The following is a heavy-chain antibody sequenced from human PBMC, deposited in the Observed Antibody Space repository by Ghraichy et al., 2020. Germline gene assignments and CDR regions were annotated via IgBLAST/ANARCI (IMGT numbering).Heavy chain of an antibody. CDR3: ARDRVLIRFGGVFASDDAFDV. J-gene: IGHJ3*01. CDR2: ISGSGGSI. V-gene: IGHV3-23*01. CDR1: GFTFSAHA. Sequence: GALRLSCAASGFTFSAHAMSWVRQAPGRGLEWVSAISGSGGSIYYADSVKGRFTISRDNDRDTLYLQMDSLTVEDTAVYFCARDRVLIRFGGVFASDDAFDVWGPGTLVSVSS. D-gene: IGHD3-16*02.